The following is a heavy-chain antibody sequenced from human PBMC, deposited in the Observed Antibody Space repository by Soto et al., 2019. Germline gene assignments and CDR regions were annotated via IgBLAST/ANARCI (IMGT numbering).Heavy chain of an antibody. CDR2: MNPNSGNT. D-gene: IGHD1-26*01. V-gene: IGHV1-8*01. J-gene: IGHJ4*02. CDR1: GYTFTSYD. Sequence: QVQLVQSGAEVKKPGASVKVSCKASGYTFTSYDINWVRQATGQGLEWMGWMNPNSGNTAYAQKFRSXVTMTRNTSRSTAYTELSSLRAEDTAVYYCAREVVGGNLPNWGQGTGVTVSS. CDR3: AREVVGGNLPN.